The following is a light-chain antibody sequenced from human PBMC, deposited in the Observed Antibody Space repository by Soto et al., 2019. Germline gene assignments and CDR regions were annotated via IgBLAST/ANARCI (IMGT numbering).Light chain of an antibody. V-gene: IGLV2-11*01. Sequence: QSVLTQPRSVSGSPGQSVTISCTGTSSDVGGYNYVSWYQQHPGKAPKLMIYDVSKRPSGVPDRVSGSKSGDSASLTISGLQAEDEADYYCCSYAGSYWEVFGGGTTLTVL. CDR3: CSYAGSYWEV. J-gene: IGLJ2*01. CDR2: DVS. CDR1: SSDVGGYNY.